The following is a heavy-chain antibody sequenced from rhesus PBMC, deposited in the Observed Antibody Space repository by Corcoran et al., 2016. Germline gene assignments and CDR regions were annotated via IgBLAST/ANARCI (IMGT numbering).Heavy chain of an antibody. Sequence: QVQLQESGPGLVKPSETLPLTCAVSGASISSNYWRWIRQAPGEGRGGMGGIYGSGRSTEYNPSLKSRVTISIDTSKNQFSLKLSSVTAADTAVYYCARGTYYYSGSYYYVYYFDYWGQGVLVTVSS. J-gene: IGHJ4*01. CDR3: ARGTYYYSGSYYYVYYFDY. D-gene: IGHD3-16*01. CDR1: GASISSNY. CDR2: IYGSGRST. V-gene: IGHV4S2*01.